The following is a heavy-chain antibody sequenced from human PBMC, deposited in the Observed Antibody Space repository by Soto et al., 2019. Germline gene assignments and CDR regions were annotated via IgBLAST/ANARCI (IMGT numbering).Heavy chain of an antibody. J-gene: IGHJ6*02. Sequence: GSLRLSCAASGFTFSSYAMSWVRQAPGKGLEWVSAISGSGGSTYYADSVKGRFTISRDNSKNTLYLQMNSLRAEDTAVYYCAKGIAVAGTYYYYGMDVWGQGTTVTVSS. CDR2: ISGSGGST. V-gene: IGHV3-23*01. CDR3: AKGIAVAGTYYYYGMDV. D-gene: IGHD6-19*01. CDR1: GFTFSSYA.